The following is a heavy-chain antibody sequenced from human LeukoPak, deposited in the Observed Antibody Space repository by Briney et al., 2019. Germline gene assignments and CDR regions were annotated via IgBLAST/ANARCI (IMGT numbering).Heavy chain of an antibody. CDR3: ASHPGVAAADY. CDR1: GGSISDYY. V-gene: IGHV4-59*08. J-gene: IGHJ4*02. D-gene: IGHD2-15*01. CDR2: IYYSGST. Sequence: SETLSLTCTVSGGSISDYYWSWIRQPPGKGLEWIGYIYYSGSTNYNPPLKSRVTVSADTSKNQISLKLTSVTAADTAVYYCASHPGVAAADYWGQGTLVTVSS.